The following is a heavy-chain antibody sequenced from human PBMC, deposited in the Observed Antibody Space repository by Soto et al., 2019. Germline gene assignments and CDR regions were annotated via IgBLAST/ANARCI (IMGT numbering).Heavy chain of an antibody. Sequence: SETLSLTCTVSGDSISSADYYWSWIRQTPGKGLEWIGHIFYSGTTYYNPSLKSRLTISVDTSKNHFSLRLTSVTAADTAVYYCARDLWVEPELYYYGMDVWGQGTTGTV. J-gene: IGHJ6*02. CDR2: IFYSGTT. CDR1: GDSISSADYY. D-gene: IGHD1-1*01. CDR3: ARDLWVEPELYYYGMDV. V-gene: IGHV4-30-4*01.